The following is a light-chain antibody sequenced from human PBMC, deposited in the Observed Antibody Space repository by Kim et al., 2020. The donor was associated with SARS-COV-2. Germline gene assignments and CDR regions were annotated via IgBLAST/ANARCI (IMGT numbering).Light chain of an antibody. CDR3: QHYDASLIT. CDR2: GAS. V-gene: IGKV3-20*01. Sequence: SRDLAWYQQEPGQAPRLLIYGASIRASGVPDRFSGSGSGTDFTLTISRLEPEDFAVYYCQHYDASLITFGQGTRLEIK. J-gene: IGKJ5*01. CDR1: SRD.